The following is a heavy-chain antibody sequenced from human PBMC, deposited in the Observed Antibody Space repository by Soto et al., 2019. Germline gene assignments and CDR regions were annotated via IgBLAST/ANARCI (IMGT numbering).Heavy chain of an antibody. D-gene: IGHD6-19*01. V-gene: IGHV5-51*01. CDR2: IYPGDSDT. CDR1: GYSFTSYW. CDR3: AIRVAVAANGDAFDI. Sequence: GESLKIYCQGSGYSFTSYWIGWVRQMPGKGLEWMGIIYPGDSDTRYSPSFQGQVTISADKSISTADLQWSSLKASDTSMYDCAIRVAVAANGDAFDIWGQGTMVTVSS. J-gene: IGHJ3*02.